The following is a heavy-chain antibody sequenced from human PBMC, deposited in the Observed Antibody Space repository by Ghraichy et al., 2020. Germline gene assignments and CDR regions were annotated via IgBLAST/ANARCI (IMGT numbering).Heavy chain of an antibody. Sequence: GESLNISCAASGFTFSSYSMNWVRQAPGKGLEWVSSISSSSSYIYYADSVKGRFTISRDNTKNSLYLQMNSLRAEDTAVYYCARDWIPYYDYGMDVWGQGTTVTVSS. CDR3: ARDWIPYYDYGMDV. CDR1: GFTFSSYS. D-gene: IGHD2-2*03. J-gene: IGHJ6*02. CDR2: ISSSSSYI. V-gene: IGHV3-21*01.